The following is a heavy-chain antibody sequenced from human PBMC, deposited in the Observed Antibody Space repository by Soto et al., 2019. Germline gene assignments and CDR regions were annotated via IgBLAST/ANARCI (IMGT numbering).Heavy chain of an antibody. CDR1: GYSFTSYG. D-gene: IGHD6-13*01. Sequence: QVQLVQSGAEVKKPGASVKVSCRASGYSFTSYGINWVRQTPGQGLEWMGWISVHNGYTNYPQKLQDRITMTTDTSTSTAYMELTSLRSDDTAVYYCARGRGVSSWYETPHYFDSGGQGTLVTVSS. J-gene: IGHJ4*02. CDR3: ARGRGVSSWYETPHYFDS. CDR2: ISVHNGYT. V-gene: IGHV1-18*01.